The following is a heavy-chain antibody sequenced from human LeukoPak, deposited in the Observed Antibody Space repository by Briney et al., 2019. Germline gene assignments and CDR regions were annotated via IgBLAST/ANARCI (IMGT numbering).Heavy chain of an antibody. V-gene: IGHV4-30-4*02. CDR1: GGSISSGDYY. Sequence: PSETLSLTCTVSGGSISSGDYYWSWIRQPPGKGLEWIGYIYYSGSTYYNPSLKSRVTISVDTSKNQFSLKLSSVTAADMAVYYCARVKGVVAVNWFDPWGQGTLVTVSS. CDR3: ARVKGVVAVNWFDP. D-gene: IGHD2-15*01. CDR2: IYYSGST. J-gene: IGHJ5*02.